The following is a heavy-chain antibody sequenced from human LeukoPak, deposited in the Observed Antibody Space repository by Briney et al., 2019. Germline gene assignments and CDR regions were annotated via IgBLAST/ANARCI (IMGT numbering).Heavy chain of an antibody. V-gene: IGHV3-21*01. CDR3: ARSSVDTAMVPADY. Sequence: PGGSLRLSCAAPVFTFRSYSLSGVRQAPGKGLEWVSSISSSSNYIYYADSVKGRFTISRDNAKNSLYLQMNSLRAEDTAVYYCARSSVDTAMVPADYWGQGTLVTVSS. J-gene: IGHJ4*02. CDR1: VFTFRSYS. CDR2: ISSSSNYI. D-gene: IGHD5-18*01.